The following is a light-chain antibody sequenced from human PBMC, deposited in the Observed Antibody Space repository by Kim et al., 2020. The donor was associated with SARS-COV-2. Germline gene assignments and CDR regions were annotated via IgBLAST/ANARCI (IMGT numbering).Light chain of an antibody. CDR2: KDN. V-gene: IGLV1-51*01. CDR1: TSNIRNNL. Sequence: QLVLMQPPSVSAAPGQRVTISCSGGTSNIRNNLVSWYQHLPGTAPKVLIYKDNKRPSGVPGRFSASKSGTSATLAITGLQTGDEGDYYCGTWDDRLDAGVFGGGTTLTVL. CDR3: GTWDDRLDAGV. J-gene: IGLJ3*02.